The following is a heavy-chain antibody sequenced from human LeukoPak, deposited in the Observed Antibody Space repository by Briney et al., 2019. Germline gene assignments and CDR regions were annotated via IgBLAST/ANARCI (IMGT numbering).Heavy chain of an antibody. Sequence: GGSLRLSCAPSGFTFSTYWMHWVRQAPGKGLVWVSRINSDGSSTSYADSVKGRFTISRDNAKNSLHLQMNSLRAEDTAVYYCARGLNCSGGNCYSYYFDYWGQGTLVTVSS. V-gene: IGHV3-74*01. CDR1: GFTFSTYW. CDR2: INSDGSST. CDR3: ARGLNCSGGNCYSYYFDY. J-gene: IGHJ4*02. D-gene: IGHD2-15*01.